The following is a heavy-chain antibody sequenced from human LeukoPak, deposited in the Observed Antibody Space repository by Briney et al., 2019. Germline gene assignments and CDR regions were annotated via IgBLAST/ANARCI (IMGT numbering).Heavy chain of an antibody. V-gene: IGHV1-2*06. J-gene: IGHJ5*02. CDR2: INPNSGGT. CDR3: ARDGAFWSGYSLNWFDP. D-gene: IGHD3-3*01. CDR1: GYTFTGYY. Sequence: ASVKVSCKASGYTFTGYYMHWVRQAPGQGLEWMGRINPNSGGTNYAQKFQGRVTMTRDTSISTAYMEQSRLRSDDTAVYYCARDGAFWSGYSLNWFDPWGQGTLVTVSS.